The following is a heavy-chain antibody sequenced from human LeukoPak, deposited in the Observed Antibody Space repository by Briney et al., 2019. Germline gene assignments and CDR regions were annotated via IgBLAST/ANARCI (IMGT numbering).Heavy chain of an antibody. D-gene: IGHD2-15*01. CDR2: IIPIFGTA. CDR3: AGGELGYCSGGSCPKNYYYYYMDV. CDR1: GYTFSAYY. J-gene: IGHJ6*03. V-gene: IGHV1-69*13. Sequence: SVKVSCKASGYTFSAYYMHWVRQAPGQGLEWMGGIIPIFGTANYAQKFQGRVTITADESTSTAYMELSSLRSEDTAVYYCAGGELGYCSGGSCPKNYYYYYMDVWGKGTTVTISS.